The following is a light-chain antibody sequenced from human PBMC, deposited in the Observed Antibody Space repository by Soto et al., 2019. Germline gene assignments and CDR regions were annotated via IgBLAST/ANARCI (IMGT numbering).Light chain of an antibody. CDR2: DAS. CDR1: QTVNNY. Sequence: TQSPATLSVSPGGRTILSCRASQTVNNYLAWYQQKPGQAPRLLIYDASNRATGIPARFSGSGSGTDFTLTISSLEPEDFAVYYCQQRSNWLWTFGQGTKVDIK. V-gene: IGKV3-11*01. J-gene: IGKJ1*01. CDR3: QQRSNWLWT.